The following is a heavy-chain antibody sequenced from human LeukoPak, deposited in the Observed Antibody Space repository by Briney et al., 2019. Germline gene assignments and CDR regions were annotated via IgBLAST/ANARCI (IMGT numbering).Heavy chain of an antibody. J-gene: IGHJ4*02. D-gene: IGHD2-2*01. Sequence: GASVKVSCKASGYTFTSYGISWVRQAPGQGLEWMGWISAYNGNTNYAQKLQGRVTMTRNTSISTAYMELSSLRSEDTAVYYCARVGYCSSTSCYLPGDYWGQGTLVTVSS. V-gene: IGHV1-18*01. CDR2: ISAYNGNT. CDR1: GYTFTSYG. CDR3: ARVGYCSSTSCYLPGDY.